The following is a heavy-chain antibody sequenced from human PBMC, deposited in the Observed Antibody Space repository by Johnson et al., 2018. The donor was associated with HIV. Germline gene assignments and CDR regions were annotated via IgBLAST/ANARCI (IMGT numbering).Heavy chain of an antibody. V-gene: IGHV3-30*02. J-gene: IGHJ3*02. CDR2: IRYDGSNK. Sequence: QVQLVESGGGVVQPGGSLRLSCAASGFTFSSYGMHWVRQAPGKGLEWVAFIRYDGSNKYYAASVKGRFTISRDNSKNTLYLQLNSLRAEDTAVYYCAKTEDAFDIWGQGTMVTVSS. CDR1: GFTFSSYG. CDR3: AKTEDAFDI.